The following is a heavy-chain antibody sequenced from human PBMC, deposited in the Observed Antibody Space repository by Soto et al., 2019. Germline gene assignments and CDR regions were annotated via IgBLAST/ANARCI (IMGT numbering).Heavy chain of an antibody. J-gene: IGHJ4*02. V-gene: IGHV2-5*02. CDR2: IYWDDDK. Sequence: QITLKESGPTLVKPTQTLTLACTFSGFSLSTSGVGVGWIRQPPGKALEWLALIYWDDDKRYSPSLKSRLTITKDTSKNQVVLTMTNMGPVDTATYYCAHKGAGYRGVKYWGQGTLVTVSS. D-gene: IGHD5-12*01. CDR1: GFSLSTSGVG. CDR3: AHKGAGYRGVKY.